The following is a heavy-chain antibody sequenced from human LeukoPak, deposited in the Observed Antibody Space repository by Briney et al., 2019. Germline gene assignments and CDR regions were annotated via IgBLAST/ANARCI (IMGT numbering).Heavy chain of an antibody. CDR2: ISGSGAST. D-gene: IGHD3-22*01. CDR1: GFSFSSYA. J-gene: IGHJ5*02. CDR3: VKDRETYYDPGGYYCIWLDP. Sequence: GGSLRLSCTASGFSFSSYAMTWVRQAPGKGLEWVSSISGSGASTYYADSVKGRFTISRDNSKGTLFLQMNSLRVEDTAVYHCVKDRETYYDPGGYYCIWLDPWGLGTLVTVSS. V-gene: IGHV3-23*01.